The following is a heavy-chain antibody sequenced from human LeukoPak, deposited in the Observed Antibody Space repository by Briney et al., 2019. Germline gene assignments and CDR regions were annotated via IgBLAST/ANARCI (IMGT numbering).Heavy chain of an antibody. CDR1: GFTFDDYA. V-gene: IGHV3-9*03. J-gene: IGHJ3*02. D-gene: IGHD6-19*01. Sequence: GRSLRLSCAASGFTFDDYAMHWVRQAPGKGPEWVSGISWNSGSIGHADSVKGRFTISRDNTKNSLYLQMNSLRAEDMAFYYCAKDGSSGWDDAFDIWGQGTMVTVSS. CDR3: AKDGSSGWDDAFDI. CDR2: ISWNSGSI.